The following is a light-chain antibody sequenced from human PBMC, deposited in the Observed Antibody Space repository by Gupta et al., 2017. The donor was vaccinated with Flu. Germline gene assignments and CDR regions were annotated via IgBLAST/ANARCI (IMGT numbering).Light chain of an antibody. CDR1: SSDVGGYNY. CDR3: SSYTSSSTLV. CDR2: EVS. J-gene: IGLJ2*01. V-gene: IGLV2-14*01. Sequence: SITISCTGTSSDVGGYNYVSWYQQHPGKAHKLMIYEVSNRPSGVASRFSGSKSGNTASLTISGLQAEDEADYYCSSYTSSSTLVFGGGTKLTVL.